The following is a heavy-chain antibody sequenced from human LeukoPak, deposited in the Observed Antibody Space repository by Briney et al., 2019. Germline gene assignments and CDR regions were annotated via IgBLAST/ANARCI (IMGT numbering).Heavy chain of an antibody. J-gene: IGHJ4*02. D-gene: IGHD1-1*01. CDR3: ASLDNWRYFDY. Sequence: GGALKISCKGCGYSFTSYWIGWVRQMPGKGLEWLGIIYPGDSDTRYSPSFQGQVTISTDKSISTAYLQWSSLKASDTAMYYCASLDNWRYFDYWGQGTLVTVSS. CDR2: IYPGDSDT. V-gene: IGHV5-51*01. CDR1: GYSFTSYW.